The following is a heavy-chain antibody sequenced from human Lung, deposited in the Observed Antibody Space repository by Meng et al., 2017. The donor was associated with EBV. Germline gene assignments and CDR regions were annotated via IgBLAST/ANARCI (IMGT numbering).Heavy chain of an antibody. CDR1: GYTFTTYG. CDR3: ARDRQWLFDS. D-gene: IGHD6-19*01. V-gene: IGHV1-18*01. Sequence: QIYLGQSGIEVKNPGASGKVTCKASGYTFTTYGISWVRTAPGQGLEWMGWVDPGNGDRNFAQKFQDRVTLTTDTSTSTVYMELRSLRSDDTAVYFCARDRQWLFDSWGQGTLVTVSS. J-gene: IGHJ4*02. CDR2: VDPGNGDR.